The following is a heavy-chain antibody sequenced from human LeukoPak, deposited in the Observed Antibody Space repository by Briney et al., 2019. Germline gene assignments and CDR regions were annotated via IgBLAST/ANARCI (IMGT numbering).Heavy chain of an antibody. CDR1: GFTFSSYA. Sequence: GGSLRLSCAASGFTFSSYAMYWVRQAPGKGLEWVSAIGGSGGSTYYADSVKGRFTISRDNAKNTLYLQMNSLRAEDTAVYYCAKAGIGGSSLYYFDYWGQGTLVTVSS. CDR2: IGGSGGST. D-gene: IGHD6-6*01. CDR3: AKAGIGGSSLYYFDY. V-gene: IGHV3-23*01. J-gene: IGHJ4*02.